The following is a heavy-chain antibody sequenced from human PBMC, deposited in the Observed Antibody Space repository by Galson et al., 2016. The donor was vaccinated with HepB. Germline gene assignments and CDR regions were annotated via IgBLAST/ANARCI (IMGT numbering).Heavy chain of an antibody. CDR3: VKEFVATGAVVGDY. J-gene: IGHJ4*02. CDR2: ISNSGGIT. Sequence: SLRLSCAASGFTFSTYAMGWVRQAPGKGLEWVSAISNSGGITYYADSVKGRFTISRDNSKDTLYLQMNSLRVEDTALYYCVKEFVATGAVVGDYWGQGTLVSVSS. D-gene: IGHD2-21*01. CDR1: GFTFSTYA. V-gene: IGHV3-23*01.